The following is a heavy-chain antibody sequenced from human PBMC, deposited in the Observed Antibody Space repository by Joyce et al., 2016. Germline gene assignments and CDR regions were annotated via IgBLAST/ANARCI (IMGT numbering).Heavy chain of an antibody. J-gene: IGHJ4*02. V-gene: IGHV5-10-1*03. CDR1: GFGFSTFC. CDR3: ATHPNSSAYYSDF. CDR2: IDPSGSDI. D-gene: IGHD3-22*01. Sequence: VQLVQSGSEMKKPGESLRISCKASGFGFSTFCIAWVRQMPGKGLEWMGRIDPSGSDISYSPSFQGHVSISVDKSINTAYRQWDNVRASDTAIYYCATHPNSSAYYSDFWGPGTLVTVSS.